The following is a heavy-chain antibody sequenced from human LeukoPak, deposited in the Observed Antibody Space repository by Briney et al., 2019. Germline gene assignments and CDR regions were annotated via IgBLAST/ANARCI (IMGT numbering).Heavy chain of an antibody. V-gene: IGHV1-2*02. CDR3: ARAKTMIVVVTLFAY. CDR1: GYTFTDYY. Sequence: ASVKVSCKASGYTFTDYYMHWVRQAPGQGLEWMGWINPNSGGTNYAQKFQGRVTMTRDTSISTAYMELSRLRSDDTAVYYRARAKTMIVVVTLFAYWGQGTLVTVSS. CDR2: INPNSGGT. J-gene: IGHJ4*02. D-gene: IGHD3-22*01.